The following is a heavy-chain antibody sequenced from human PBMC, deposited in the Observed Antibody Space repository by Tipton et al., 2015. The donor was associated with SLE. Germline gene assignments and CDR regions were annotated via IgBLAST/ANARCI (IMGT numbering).Heavy chain of an antibody. Sequence: SLRLSCSASGFTFSSYAMHWVRQAPGKGLEWVSLISWDGGSTYYADSVKGRFTISRDNSKNSLYLQMNSLRAEDTALYYCAKGGSSSWTNWFDPWGQGTLVTVSS. CDR2: ISWDGGST. CDR3: AKGGSSSWTNWFDP. D-gene: IGHD6-13*01. J-gene: IGHJ5*02. V-gene: IGHV3-43D*03. CDR1: GFTFSSYA.